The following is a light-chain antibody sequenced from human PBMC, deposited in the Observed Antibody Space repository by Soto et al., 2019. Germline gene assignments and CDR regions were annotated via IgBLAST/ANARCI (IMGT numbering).Light chain of an antibody. Sequence: EILLTQSPGTLLSLSPGERATLSCRASQSVTSNYLAWYQQKPGQAPRLLIHGASNRAPGIPDRFSGSGSGTDFTLTISRLEPEDFAVYFCHQYGYGRDTFGQGTRLEI. J-gene: IGKJ2*01. CDR2: GAS. CDR3: HQYGYGRDT. CDR1: QSVTSNY. V-gene: IGKV3-20*01.